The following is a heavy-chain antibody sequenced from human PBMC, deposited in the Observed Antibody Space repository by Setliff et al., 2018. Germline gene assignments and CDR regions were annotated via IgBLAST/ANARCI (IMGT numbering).Heavy chain of an antibody. Sequence: PSETLSLTCTVSGGSINIGSYFWAWVRQPPEKGLEWIGEINHSGNTNYNPSLKSRVTISVDKSTNQFSLKLTSVTAADTAVYYCARMSGFLYMDVWGKGTTVTVSS. CDR2: INHSGNT. CDR3: ARMSGFLYMDV. D-gene: IGHD3-3*01. V-gene: IGHV4-39*07. J-gene: IGHJ6*03. CDR1: GGSINIGSYF.